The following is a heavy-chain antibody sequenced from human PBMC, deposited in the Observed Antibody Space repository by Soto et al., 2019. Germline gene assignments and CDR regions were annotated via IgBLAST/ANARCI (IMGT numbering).Heavy chain of an antibody. CDR2: MYNSGST. D-gene: IGHD3-10*01. CDR3: ARRYGSAFDI. J-gene: IGHJ3*02. Sequence: SETLSLTCTVSGGSISSYYWTWIRQPPGKGLEWIGFMYNSGSTHYNPSLKSRVTISLDTSKNQFSLKLSSVTAADTAVYYCARRYGSAFDIWGQGTMVTVSS. CDR1: GGSISSYY. V-gene: IGHV4-59*01.